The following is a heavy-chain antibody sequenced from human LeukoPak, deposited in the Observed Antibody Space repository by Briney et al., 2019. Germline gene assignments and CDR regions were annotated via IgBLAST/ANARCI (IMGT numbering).Heavy chain of an antibody. CDR3: ARDAGVTPGDNWFDP. V-gene: IGHV4-39*07. CDR1: GGSISSSSYY. D-gene: IGHD7-27*01. Sequence: SETLSLTCTVSGGSISSSSYYWGWIRQPPGKGLEWIGSSYYSRSTYYNPSLKSRLTISVDTSKNQSSLKLSSGTAQGPALHCWARDAGVTPGDNWFDPWGQGTLVTVSS. CDR2: SYYSRST. J-gene: IGHJ5*02.